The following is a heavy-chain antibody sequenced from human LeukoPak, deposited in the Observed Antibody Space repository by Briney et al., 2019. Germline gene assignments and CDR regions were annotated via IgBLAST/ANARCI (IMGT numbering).Heavy chain of an antibody. J-gene: IGHJ6*03. CDR2: IYYSGST. Sequence: SETLSLTCTVSGGSISSSSYYWGWIRQPPGKGLEWIGSIYYSGSTYYNPSLKSRVTISVDKAKNQFSLNLTSVTAADTAVYYSSGGAGGVYYMDVWGKGTTVTISS. CDR3: SGGAGGVYYMDV. D-gene: IGHD3-10*01. CDR1: GGSISSSSYY. V-gene: IGHV4-39*01.